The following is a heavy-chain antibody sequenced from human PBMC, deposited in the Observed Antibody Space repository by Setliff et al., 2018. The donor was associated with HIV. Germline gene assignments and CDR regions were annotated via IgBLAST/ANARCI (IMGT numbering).Heavy chain of an antibody. V-gene: IGHV3-23*01. CDR2: ISGSGGST. J-gene: IGHJ3*02. CDR1: GFTFSSYA. CDR3: ARGPQVAIDILTGSSLNI. Sequence: LRLSCAASGFTFSSYAMSWVRQAPGKGLEWVSAISGSGGSTYYADSVKGRFTIPRDNSKNTLYLQMNSLRAEDTAVYYCARGPQVAIDILTGSSLNIWGQGSMVTVSS. D-gene: IGHD3-9*01.